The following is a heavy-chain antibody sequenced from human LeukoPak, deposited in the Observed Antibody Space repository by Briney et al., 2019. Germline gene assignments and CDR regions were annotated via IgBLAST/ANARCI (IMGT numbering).Heavy chain of an antibody. CDR3: ASVVAARRGY. D-gene: IGHD6-6*01. CDR2: ISSSSSYI. Sequence: VGSLRLSCAASGFTFSSYSMNWVRQAPGKGLEWVSSISSSSSYIYYADSVKGRFTISRDNAKNSLYLQMNSLRAEDTAVYYCASVVAARRGYWGQGTLVTVSS. V-gene: IGHV3-21*01. CDR1: GFTFSSYS. J-gene: IGHJ4*02.